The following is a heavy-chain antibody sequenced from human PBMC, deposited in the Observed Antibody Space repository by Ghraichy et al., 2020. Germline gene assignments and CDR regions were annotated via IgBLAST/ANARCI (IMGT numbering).Heavy chain of an antibody. CDR2: INPSGGST. CDR1: GYTFTSYY. CDR3: ARASVGPYDSSGYYDY. Sequence: ASVKVSCKASGYTFTSYYMHWVRQAPGQGLEWMGIINPSGGSTSYAQKFQGRVTMTRDTSTSTVYMELSSLRSEDTAVYYCARASVGPYDSSGYYDYWGQGTLVTVSS. V-gene: IGHV1-46*01. D-gene: IGHD3-22*01. J-gene: IGHJ4*02.